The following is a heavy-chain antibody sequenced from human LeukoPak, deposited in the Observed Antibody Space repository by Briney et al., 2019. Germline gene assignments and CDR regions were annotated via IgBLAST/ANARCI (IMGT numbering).Heavy chain of an antibody. D-gene: IGHD6-19*01. CDR3: ARLGGSGWPWDY. J-gene: IGHJ4*02. CDR1: GGSISSYY. V-gene: IGHV4-59*08. Sequence: SETLSLTCTVSGGSISSYYWSWIRQPPGKGLEWIGYIYYSGGTNYNPSLKSRVTISVDTSKNQFSLKLSSVTAADTAVYYCARLGGSGWPWDYWGQGTLVTVSS. CDR2: IYYSGGT.